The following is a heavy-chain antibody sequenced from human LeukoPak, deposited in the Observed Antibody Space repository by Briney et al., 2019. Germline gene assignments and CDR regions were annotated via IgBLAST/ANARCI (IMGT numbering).Heavy chain of an antibody. CDR3: AKALTHYYYYMDV. D-gene: IGHD1-14*01. CDR1: GFTFSNYS. CDR2: ISSRSSTI. J-gene: IGHJ6*03. Sequence: GGSLRLSCAASGFTFSNYSMNWVRQAPGKGLEWVSYISSRSSTIYYAASVKGRFTISRDNAKNSVYLQVNSLRAEDTAVYYCAKALTHYYYYMDVWGKGTTVTISS. V-gene: IGHV3-48*01.